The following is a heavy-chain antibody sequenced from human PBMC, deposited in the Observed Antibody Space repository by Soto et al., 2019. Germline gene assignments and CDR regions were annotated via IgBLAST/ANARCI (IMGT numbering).Heavy chain of an antibody. J-gene: IGHJ4*02. D-gene: IGHD6-19*01. CDR3: ARKLDSSGWFLDY. Sequence: GGSLRLSCAASGFTFSSYGMHWVRQAPGKGLEWVAVIWYDGSNKYYADSVKGRFTISRDNSKNTLYLQMNSLRAEDTAVYYCARKLDSSGWFLDYWGQGTLVTVSS. V-gene: IGHV3-33*01. CDR2: IWYDGSNK. CDR1: GFTFSSYG.